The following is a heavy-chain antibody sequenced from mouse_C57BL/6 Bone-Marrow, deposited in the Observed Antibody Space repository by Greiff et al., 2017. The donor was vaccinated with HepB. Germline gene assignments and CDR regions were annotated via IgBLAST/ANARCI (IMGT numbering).Heavy chain of an antibody. CDR3: TEAYYGSSYKGYFDV. CDR2: VDPEDGDT. D-gene: IGHD1-1*01. Sequence: EVQLQQSGAELVRPGASVKLSCTASGFTIKDYYMHWVKQRPEQGLEWIGRVDPEDGDTEYAPKFQGKATMTADTSSNTAYLQLSSLTSEDTAVYYYTEAYYGSSYKGYFDVWGTGTTVTVSS. CDR1: GFTIKDYY. V-gene: IGHV14-1*01. J-gene: IGHJ1*03.